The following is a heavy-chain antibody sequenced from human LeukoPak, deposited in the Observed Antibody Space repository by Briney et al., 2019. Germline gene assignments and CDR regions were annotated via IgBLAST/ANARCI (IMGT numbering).Heavy chain of an antibody. CDR1: GYSISSDYY. J-gene: IGHJ3*02. D-gene: IGHD3-16*02. Sequence: PSETLSLTCAVSGYSISSDYYWGWLRQPPEKGLEWIGTIFHSGSTYYSPSLKSRVTMSVDTSKNQFSLKLSSVTAADTAMYYCARHSQWGVIPWTFDIWGQGTMVTVSS. CDR2: IFHSGST. CDR3: ARHSQWGVIPWTFDI. V-gene: IGHV4-38-2*01.